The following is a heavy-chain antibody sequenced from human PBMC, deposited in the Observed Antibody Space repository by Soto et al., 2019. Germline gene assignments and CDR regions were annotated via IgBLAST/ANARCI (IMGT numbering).Heavy chain of an antibody. Sequence: SETLSLTCTVSDGSISSSNWWSWVRQPPGKGLEWIGEIYHSGSTNYNPSLKSRVTISVDKSKNQFSLKLTSVTAADTAVYYCASQKLDVPAFFDYWSQGTLVTVSS. CDR2: IYHSGST. CDR1: DGSISSSNW. CDR3: ASQKLDVPAFFDY. V-gene: IGHV4-4*02. D-gene: IGHD3-3*02. J-gene: IGHJ4*02.